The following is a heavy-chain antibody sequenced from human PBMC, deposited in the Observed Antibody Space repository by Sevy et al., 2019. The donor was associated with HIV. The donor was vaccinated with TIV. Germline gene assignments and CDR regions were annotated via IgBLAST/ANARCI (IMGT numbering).Heavy chain of an antibody. CDR1: GFRFNNFG. D-gene: IGHD6-25*01. CDR2: IRYDGINK. CDR3: AKGGSGGIDHYGMDV. J-gene: IGHJ6*02. Sequence: GGSLRLSCAASGFRFNNFGMYWVRQAPGKGLEGVAFIRYDGINKYYVDSVKGRSTISRDNSKDTLYLEMKSLRLEDMAIYYCAKGGSGGIDHYGMDVWGQGTTVTVSS. V-gene: IGHV3-30*02.